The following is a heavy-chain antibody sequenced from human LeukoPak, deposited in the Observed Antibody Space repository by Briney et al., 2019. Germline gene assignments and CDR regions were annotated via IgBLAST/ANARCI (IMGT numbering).Heavy chain of an antibody. CDR1: GGPISSGDYY. CDR2: IYYSGST. J-gene: IGHJ5*02. D-gene: IGHD2-2*01. V-gene: IGHV4-30-4*01. CDR3: ARGGRVVPAASFDP. Sequence: SETLSLTCTVSGGPISSGDYYWSWIRQPPGKGLEWIGYIYYSGSTYYNPSLKSRVTISVDTSKDQFSLKLSSVTAADTAVYYCARGGRVVPAASFDPWGQGTLVTVSS.